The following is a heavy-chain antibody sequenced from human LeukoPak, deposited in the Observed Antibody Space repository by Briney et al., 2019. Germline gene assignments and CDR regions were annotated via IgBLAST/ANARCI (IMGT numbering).Heavy chain of an antibody. D-gene: IGHD3-16*02. CDR3: ARGHFDYRLSVRYYYYYYMDV. J-gene: IGHJ6*03. V-gene: IGHV4-34*01. CDR1: GGSFSGYY. CDR2: INHSGST. Sequence: SETLSLTCAVYGGSFSGYYWSWIRQPPGKGLEWIGEINHSGSTNYNPSLKSRVTISVDTSKNQFSLKLSSVTAADTAVYYCARGHFDYRLSVRYYYYYYMDVWGKGTTVTVS.